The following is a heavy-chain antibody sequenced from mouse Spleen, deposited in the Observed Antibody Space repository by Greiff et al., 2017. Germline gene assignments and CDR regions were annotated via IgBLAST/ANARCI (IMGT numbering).Heavy chain of an antibody. CDR1: GYSFTGYY. V-gene: IGHV1-42*01. CDR2: INPSTGGT. Sequence: VKVVESVKISCKASGYSFTGYYMNWVKQSPEKSLEWIGEINPSTGGTTYNQKFKAKATLTVDKSSSTAYMQLKSLTSEDSAVYYCARRNWDYFDYWGQGTTLTVSS. CDR3: ARRNWDYFDY. J-gene: IGHJ2*01. D-gene: IGHD4-1*01.